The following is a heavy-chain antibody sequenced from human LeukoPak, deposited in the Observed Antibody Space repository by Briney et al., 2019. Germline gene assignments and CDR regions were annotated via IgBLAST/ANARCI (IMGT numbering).Heavy chain of an antibody. CDR3: ARVNYDFWSGYLGVLGY. CDR1: GFTFSSYW. J-gene: IGHJ4*02. Sequence: GGSLRLSCAASGFTFSSYWMSWVRQAPGKGLEWVSYISSSGSTIYYADSVKGRFTISRDNAKNSLYLQMNSLRAEDTAVYYCARVNYDFWSGYLGVLGYWGQGTLVTVSS. V-gene: IGHV3-48*04. CDR2: ISSSGSTI. D-gene: IGHD3-3*01.